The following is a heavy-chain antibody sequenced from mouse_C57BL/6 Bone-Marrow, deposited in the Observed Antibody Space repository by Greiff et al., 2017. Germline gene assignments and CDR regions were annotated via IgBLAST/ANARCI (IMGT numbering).Heavy chain of an antibody. D-gene: IGHD1-1*01. CDR1: GYSITSGYY. J-gene: IGHJ2*01. Sequence: EVKLMESGPGLVKPSQSLSLTCSVTGYSITSGYYWNWIRQFPGNKLEWMGYISYDGSNNYNPSLKNRISITRDPSKNQFFLKLNSVTTEDTATYYCSLATVVATDYWGQGTTLTVSS. V-gene: IGHV3-6*01. CDR3: SLATVVATDY. CDR2: ISYDGSN.